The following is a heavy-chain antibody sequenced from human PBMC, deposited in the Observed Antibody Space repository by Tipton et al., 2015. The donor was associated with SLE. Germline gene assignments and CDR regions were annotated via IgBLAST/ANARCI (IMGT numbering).Heavy chain of an antibody. CDR3: ARGTYCSGGSCYFYFDY. CDR1: GFTFSSYA. V-gene: IGHV3-64*01. D-gene: IGHD2-15*01. Sequence: SLRLSCAASGFTFSSYAMHWVRQAPGKGLEYVSAISSNGGSTYYANSVKGRFTISRDNSKNTLYLQMGSLRAEDMAVYYCARGTYCSGGSCYFYFDYWGQGTLVTVSS. J-gene: IGHJ4*02. CDR2: ISSNGGST.